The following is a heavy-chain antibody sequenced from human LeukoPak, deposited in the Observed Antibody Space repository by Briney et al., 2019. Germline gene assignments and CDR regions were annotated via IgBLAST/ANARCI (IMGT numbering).Heavy chain of an antibody. CDR2: IRSKAFDATK. D-gene: IGHD2-15*01. CDR3: TRDCSGASCYEEMDY. CDR1: GFTFGDYA. Sequence: GGSLRLSCKPSGFTFGDYAMSWVRQAPGKGLEWVGFIRSKAFDATKDYGASGKGRLTVSRDDSKSIAYLQMDSVRTEDTAVYYCTRDCSGASCYEEMDYWGQGTLVTVSS. J-gene: IGHJ4*02. V-gene: IGHV3-49*04.